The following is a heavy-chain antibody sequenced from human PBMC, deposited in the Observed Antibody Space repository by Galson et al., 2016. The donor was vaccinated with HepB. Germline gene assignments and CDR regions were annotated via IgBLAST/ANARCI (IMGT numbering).Heavy chain of an antibody. D-gene: IGHD4-11*01. CDR2: IYWDDDK. V-gene: IGHV2-5*02. J-gene: IGHJ4*02. CDR1: GFSLSTRGVG. Sequence: PALVKPTQTLTLTCTFSGFSLSTRGVGVAWIRQPPGKALEWLAIIYWDDDKRYRPSLKSRLTITKDTSKNQVVLTMANMDPVDTGTYYCAHKTDYSTGLDGWGQGTLVSVSS. CDR3: AHKTDYSTGLDG.